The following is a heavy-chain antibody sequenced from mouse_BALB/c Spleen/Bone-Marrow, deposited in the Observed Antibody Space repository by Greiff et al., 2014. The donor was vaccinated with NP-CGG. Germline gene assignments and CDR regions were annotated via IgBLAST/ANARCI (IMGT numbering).Heavy chain of an antibody. CDR3: TRGDRYDVEGYAFDY. CDR1: GYSFTGYN. V-gene: IGHV1-39*01. D-gene: IGHD2-14*01. Sequence: EVQLQESGPELEKPGASVKISCKASGYSFTGYNMNWVKQSNGKSLEWIGNIDPYYGGTNYNQRFKGKATLTVDKSSRTAYMQLKSRTSEYAVVYYCTRGDRYDVEGYAFDYWGQGTSVTVSS. CDR2: IDPYYGGT. J-gene: IGHJ4*01.